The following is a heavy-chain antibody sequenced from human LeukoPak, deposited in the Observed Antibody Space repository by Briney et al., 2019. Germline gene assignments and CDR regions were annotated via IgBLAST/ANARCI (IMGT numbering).Heavy chain of an antibody. V-gene: IGHV4-34*01. CDR3: ARGGITMT. CDR1: GGSFSGYY. Sequence: SETLSLTCAVYGGSFSGYYWRWIHQPPGKGLEWIGEINHSGSTNYNPSLKSRVTISVDTSKNQFSLKLSSVTAADTAVYYCARGGITMTWGQGTLVTVSS. J-gene: IGHJ5*02. D-gene: IGHD3-22*01. CDR2: INHSGST.